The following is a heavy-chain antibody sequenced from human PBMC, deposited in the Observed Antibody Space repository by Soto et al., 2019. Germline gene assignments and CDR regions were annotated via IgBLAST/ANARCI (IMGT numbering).Heavy chain of an antibody. D-gene: IGHD2-8*01. CDR3: ARDNGGGYNNWFDP. CDR2: INHSGST. V-gene: IGHV4-34*01. CDR1: GGSFSGYY. J-gene: IGHJ5*02. Sequence: SETLSFTCTVYGGSFSGYYWSWIRQPPGKGLEWIGEINHSGSTNYNPSLKSRVTISVDTSKNQFSLKLSSVTAADTAVYYCARDNGGGYNNWFDPWGQGTLVTVSS.